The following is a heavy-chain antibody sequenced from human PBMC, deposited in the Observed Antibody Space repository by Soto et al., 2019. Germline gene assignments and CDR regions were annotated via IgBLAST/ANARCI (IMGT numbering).Heavy chain of an antibody. J-gene: IGHJ4*02. V-gene: IGHV3-30-3*01. CDR1: GFTFSSYA. Sequence: QVQLVESGGGVVQPGRSLRLSCAASGFTFSSYAMHWVRQAPGKGLEWVAVISYDGSNKYYADSVKGRFTISRDNSKNTLYLQMNRLRAEDTAVYYCASKTPSDYWGQGTLVTVSS. CDR2: ISYDGSNK. CDR3: ASKTPSDY.